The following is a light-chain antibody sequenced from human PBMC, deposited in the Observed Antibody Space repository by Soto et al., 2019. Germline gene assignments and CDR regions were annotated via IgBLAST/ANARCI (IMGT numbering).Light chain of an antibody. CDR2: GAS. CDR1: RSVGES. CDR3: QQYGGSPRM. Sequence: VLTQSPGTLSLSPGERATLSCRASRSVGESLAWYQQKPGQAPRLLIYGASTRATGIPDRFSGSGSGTDVTLTISRLEPEDFAVYCCQQYGGSPRMFGRGPKVELK. V-gene: IGKV3-20*01. J-gene: IGKJ1*01.